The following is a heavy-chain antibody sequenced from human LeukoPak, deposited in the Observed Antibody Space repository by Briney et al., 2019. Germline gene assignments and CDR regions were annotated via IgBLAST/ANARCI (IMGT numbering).Heavy chain of an antibody. D-gene: IGHD2-8*01. Sequence: GGSLRLSCAASGFTFSSNAMIWVRQAPGKGLECVSAITAGGDTTYYADSVKGRFTISRDNSRNTLYLQLMNLRADDTALYYCAKAYGTNGYYQLPIDFWGRGTLVTVSS. CDR2: ITAGGDTT. V-gene: IGHV3-23*01. J-gene: IGHJ4*02. CDR1: GFTFSSNA. CDR3: AKAYGTNGYYQLPIDF.